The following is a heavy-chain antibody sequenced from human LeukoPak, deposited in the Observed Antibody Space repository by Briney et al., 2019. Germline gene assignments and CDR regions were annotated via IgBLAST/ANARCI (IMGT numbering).Heavy chain of an antibody. Sequence: SETLSLTCTVSDDSITMYYWTWIRQPPGKGLEWIANIYHSGNTYYNPSLKSRVTISVDTSRNQFSLKLSSVTAADTAVYYCALQPARRLSWFDPWGQGTLVTVSS. V-gene: IGHV4-38-2*02. D-gene: IGHD2-2*01. CDR3: ALQPARRLSWFDP. J-gene: IGHJ5*02. CDR2: IYHSGNT. CDR1: DDSITMYY.